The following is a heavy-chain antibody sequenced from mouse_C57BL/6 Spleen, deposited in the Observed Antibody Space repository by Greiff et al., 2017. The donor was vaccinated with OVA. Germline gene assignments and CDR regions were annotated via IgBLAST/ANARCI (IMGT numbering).Heavy chain of an antibody. CDR3: ARTSTVVAHYAMDY. D-gene: IGHD1-1*01. V-gene: IGHV8-8*01. CDR1: GFSLSTFGMG. CDR2: IWWDDDK. J-gene: IGHJ4*01. Sequence: QVQLKESGPGILQPSQTLSLTCSFSGFSLSTFGMGVGWIRQPSGKGLEWLAHIWWDDDKYYNPALKSRLTISKDTSKNQVFLKIANVDTADTATYYCARTSTVVAHYAMDYWGQGTSVTVSS.